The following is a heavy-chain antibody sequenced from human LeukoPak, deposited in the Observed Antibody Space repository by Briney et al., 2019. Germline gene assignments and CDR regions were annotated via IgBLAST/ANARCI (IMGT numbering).Heavy chain of an antibody. J-gene: IGHJ3*02. CDR3: AREACNSGTCDAFDI. Sequence: SETLSLTCAVFGTSFSGSYWSWIRHSPGRGLEWIGEINHGGTTNCNPSLKSRVTLSVDTTKNQFSLKLSSVTAADTAVYYCAREACNSGTCDAFDIWGQGTMVTVSS. V-gene: IGHV4-34*01. D-gene: IGHD2/OR15-2a*01. CDR1: GTSFSGSY. CDR2: INHGGTT.